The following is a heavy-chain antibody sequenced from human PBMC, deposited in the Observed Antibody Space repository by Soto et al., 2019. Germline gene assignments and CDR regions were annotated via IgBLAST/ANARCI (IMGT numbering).Heavy chain of an antibody. V-gene: IGHV1-18*01. CDR3: ALLYGYCSSTSCWPLDY. Sequence: ASVKVSCKASGYTFTSYGISWVRQAPGQSLEWMGWISAYNGNTNYAQKLQGRVTMTTDTSTSTAYMELRSLRSDDTAVYYCALLYGYCSSTSCWPLDYWGQGTLVTVSS. J-gene: IGHJ4*02. D-gene: IGHD2-2*03. CDR1: GYTFTSYG. CDR2: ISAYNGNT.